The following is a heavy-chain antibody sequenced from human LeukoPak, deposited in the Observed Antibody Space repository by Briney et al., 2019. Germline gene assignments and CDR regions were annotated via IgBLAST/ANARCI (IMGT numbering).Heavy chain of an antibody. D-gene: IGHD3-16*01. J-gene: IGHJ4*02. CDR1: GGSTSSYY. Sequence: KPSETLSLTCAVSGGSTSSYYRSWIRQPPGKGLEWIGYIYYSGSTNYNPSLKSRVTISVDTSKNQFSLKLSSVTAADTAVYYCASSHTYQPYYFDYWGQGTLVTASS. CDR3: ASSHTYQPYYFDY. CDR2: IYYSGST. V-gene: IGHV4-59*01.